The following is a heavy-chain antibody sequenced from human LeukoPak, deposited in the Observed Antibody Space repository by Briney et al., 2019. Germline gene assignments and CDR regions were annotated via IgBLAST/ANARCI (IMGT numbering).Heavy chain of an antibody. D-gene: IGHD3-22*01. CDR1: GGSISSSSYY. CDR2: IYYSGST. CDR3: ARHYYDKSAAFDI. Sequence: SETLSLTCTVSGGSISSSSYYWGWIRQPPGKGLEWIGSIYYSGSTYYNPSLKSRVTISVDTSKNQFSLKLSSVTAADTAVYYCARHYYDKSAAFDIWGQGTMVTVSS. V-gene: IGHV4-39*07. J-gene: IGHJ3*02.